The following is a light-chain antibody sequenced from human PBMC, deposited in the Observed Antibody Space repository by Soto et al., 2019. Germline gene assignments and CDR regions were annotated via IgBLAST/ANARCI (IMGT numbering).Light chain of an antibody. Sequence: ETVLTQSPGTLSLSPGERAILSCRASQSVKSSYLAWYQQKPGQAPRLLIYGVSTRATGTPDRFSGSGSGTDITLTISRLEPEVFAVYYCQQYANSPRTFGQGTKV. CDR3: QQYANSPRT. CDR2: GVS. CDR1: QSVKSSY. J-gene: IGKJ1*01. V-gene: IGKV3-20*01.